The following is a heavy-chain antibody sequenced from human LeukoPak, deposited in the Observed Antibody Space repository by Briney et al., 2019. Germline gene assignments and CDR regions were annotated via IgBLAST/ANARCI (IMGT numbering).Heavy chain of an antibody. CDR3: ARAFGFEAHFDY. J-gene: IGHJ4*02. V-gene: IGHV1-2*02. CDR2: INPNSGGT. D-gene: IGHD3-10*01. Sequence: ASVKVSCKASGYTFTGYYMHWVRQAPGQGLEWMGWINPNSGGTNYAQKFQGRVTMTRDTSISTAYMELSRLRSDDTAVYYCARAFGFEAHFDYWGQGTLVTVSS. CDR1: GYTFTGYY.